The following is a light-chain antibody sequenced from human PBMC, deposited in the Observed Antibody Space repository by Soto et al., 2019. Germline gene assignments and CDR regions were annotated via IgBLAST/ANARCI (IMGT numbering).Light chain of an antibody. V-gene: IGKV3-11*01. CDR1: QSVSSY. J-gene: IGKJ5*01. Sequence: EIGLTQSPATLSLSPGERATLSCRASQSVSSYLAWYQQKPGQAPRLLIYDASNRATGIPDRFSGSGSGTDFTLTISSLEPEDFAVYYCQQFGSSPLTFAGGTRLEI. CDR3: QQFGSSPLT. CDR2: DAS.